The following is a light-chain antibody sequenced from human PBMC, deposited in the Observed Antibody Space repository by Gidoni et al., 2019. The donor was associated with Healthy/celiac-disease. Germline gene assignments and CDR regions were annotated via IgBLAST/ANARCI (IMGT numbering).Light chain of an antibody. Sequence: DIQMTQSLSSLSASVGDRVTITCRASQSISSYLNWYQQKPGKAPKLLIYAASSLQSGVPSRFSGSVSGTDFTLTISSLQPEDFATYYCQQSYSTLMYTFGQGTKLEIK. V-gene: IGKV1-39*01. CDR3: QQSYSTLMYT. CDR1: QSISSY. CDR2: AAS. J-gene: IGKJ2*01.